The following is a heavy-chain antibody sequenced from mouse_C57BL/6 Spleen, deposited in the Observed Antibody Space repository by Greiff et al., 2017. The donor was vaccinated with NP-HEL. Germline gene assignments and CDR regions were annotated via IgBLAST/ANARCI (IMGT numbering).Heavy chain of an antibody. J-gene: IGHJ2*01. D-gene: IGHD3-1*01. CDR1: GFTFSSYA. Sequence: EVQLVESGGGLVKPGGSLKLSCAASGFTFSSYAMSWVRQTPEKRLEWVATISDGGSYTYYPDNVKGRFTISRDNAKNNLYLQISHLKSEDTAMYYCARDRALGDYWGQGTTLTVSS. CDR2: ISDGGSYT. CDR3: ARDRALGDY. V-gene: IGHV5-4*01.